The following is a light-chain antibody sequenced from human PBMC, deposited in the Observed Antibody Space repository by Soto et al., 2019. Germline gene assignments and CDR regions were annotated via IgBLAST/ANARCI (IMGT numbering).Light chain of an antibody. CDR2: GAS. Sequence: EVVLTQSPGTLSLSPGERATLSCRASQSVSKNYLAWYQQKPGQAPRLLIYGASNRATGIQDRFSGSGSGTDFTLTISRLEPEDFAVYYCQQYGSSGTFGQGTKVDIK. CDR3: QQYGSSGT. V-gene: IGKV3-20*01. J-gene: IGKJ1*01. CDR1: QSVSKNY.